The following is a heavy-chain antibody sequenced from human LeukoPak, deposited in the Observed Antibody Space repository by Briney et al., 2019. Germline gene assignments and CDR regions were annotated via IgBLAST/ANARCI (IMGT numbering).Heavy chain of an antibody. Sequence: EASVKVSCKASGYTFTGYYMHWVRQAPGQGLEWMGWINPNSGGTNYAQKFQGRVTMTRDTSISTAYMELSRLTSDDTAIYYCARKDYLDYWGQGTLVTVSS. CDR3: ARKDYLDY. V-gene: IGHV1-2*02. CDR2: INPNSGGT. J-gene: IGHJ4*02. CDR1: GYTFTGYY.